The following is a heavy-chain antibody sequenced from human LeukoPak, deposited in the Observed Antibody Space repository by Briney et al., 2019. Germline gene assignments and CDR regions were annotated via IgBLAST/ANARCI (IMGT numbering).Heavy chain of an antibody. V-gene: IGHV3-21*01. CDR3: ARDLELVISGLSAFDI. CDR2: ISSSSSYI. D-gene: IGHD3-22*01. CDR1: VFTFSSYS. J-gene: IGHJ3*02. Sequence: PGGSLRLSCAASVFTFSSYSMNLVRQSPGEGLEWVSSISSSSSYIYYADSVKGRFTISRDNAKNSLYLQMNSLGAEDTAVYYCARDLELVISGLSAFDIWGQGTMVTVSS.